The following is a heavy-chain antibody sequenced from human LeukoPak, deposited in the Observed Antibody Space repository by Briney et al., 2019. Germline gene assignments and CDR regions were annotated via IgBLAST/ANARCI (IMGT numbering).Heavy chain of an antibody. CDR1: GFTFSSYA. CDR2: ISGSGGST. J-gene: IGHJ4*02. CDR3: ANRHYDILTGPIDY. V-gene: IGHV3-23*01. D-gene: IGHD3-9*01. Sequence: GGSLRLSCAASGFTFSSYAMSWVRQAPGEGLEWVSAISGSGGSTYYADSVKGRFTISRDNSKNTLYLQMNSLRAEDTAVYYCANRHYDILTGPIDYWGQGTLVTVSS.